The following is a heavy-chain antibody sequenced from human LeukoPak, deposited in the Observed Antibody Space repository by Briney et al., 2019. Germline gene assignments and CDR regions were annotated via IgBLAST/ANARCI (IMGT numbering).Heavy chain of an antibody. CDR1: GFTFSSYA. CDR3: AKGSYYDSSGSFYFDY. CDR2: FGGSGDNT. V-gene: IGHV3-23*01. J-gene: IGHJ4*02. Sequence: GGSLRLSCAASGFTFSSYAMSWVRRAPGKGRSWVSGFGGSGDNTYYADSVKGRFTISRDNSKNTLYVQVNSLGTEDTAAYYCAKGSYYDSSGSFYFDYWGQGTLVTVSS. D-gene: IGHD3-22*01.